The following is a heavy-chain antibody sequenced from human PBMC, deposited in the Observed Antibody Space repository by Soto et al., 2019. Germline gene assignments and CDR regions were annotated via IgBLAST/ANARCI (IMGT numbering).Heavy chain of an antibody. Sequence: SETMSLTCTVSGGSISSGDYYWRWIRQPPGKGLEWIGYIYYSGSTYYNPSPKSRVTISVDTSKNQFSLKLSSVTAADTAVYYCARGVGGLWFGELSKYYYGMDVWGQGTTVTVSS. V-gene: IGHV4-30-4*01. D-gene: IGHD3-10*01. J-gene: IGHJ6*02. CDR2: IYYSGST. CDR3: ARGVGGLWFGELSKYYYGMDV. CDR1: GGSISSGDYY.